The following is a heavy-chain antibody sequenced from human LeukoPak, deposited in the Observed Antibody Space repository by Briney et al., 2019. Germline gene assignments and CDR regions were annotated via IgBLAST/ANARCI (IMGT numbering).Heavy chain of an antibody. J-gene: IGHJ4*02. CDR3: ARYDTVRGYY. V-gene: IGHV4-39*01. Sequence: SETLSLTCTVSGDSISSSSYYWGWIRQPPGKGLEWIGNIYHSGSTYQNPSLKSRVAISVGTSKNQFSLKLSSVTAADTAVYYCARYDTVRGYYWGQGTLVTVSS. CDR1: GDSISSSSYY. CDR2: IYHSGST. D-gene: IGHD4-17*01.